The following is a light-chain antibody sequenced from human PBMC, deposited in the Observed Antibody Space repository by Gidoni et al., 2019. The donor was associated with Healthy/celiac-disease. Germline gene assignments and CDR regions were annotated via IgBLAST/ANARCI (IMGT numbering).Light chain of an antibody. CDR1: QSISSF. Sequence: MTKSPSSLSASVGDSVTITCPSIQSISSFLNWYQQKPGKAPKLLIYASSSLQSGVPSRFSGSGSGTDFTLTISSLQPEDFATYYCQQSYSTPQTFGQGTKLEIK. V-gene: IGKV1-39*01. CDR3: QQSYSTPQT. J-gene: IGKJ2*01. CDR2: ASS.